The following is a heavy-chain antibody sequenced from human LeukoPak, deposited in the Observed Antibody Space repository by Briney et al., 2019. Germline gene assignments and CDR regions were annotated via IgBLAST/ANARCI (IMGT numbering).Heavy chain of an antibody. CDR2: VSGTGGNT. J-gene: IGHJ4*02. CDR3: ARVLRQLALDY. D-gene: IGHD6-13*01. CDR1: GFTFSSLS. Sequence: PGGSLRLSCTVSGFTFSSLSMAWVRQAPGKGLEWVSAVSGTGGNTYYADSVKGRFTISRDNSKNTLYLQMNSLRAEDTAVYYCARVLRQLALDYWGQGTLVTVSS. V-gene: IGHV3-23*01.